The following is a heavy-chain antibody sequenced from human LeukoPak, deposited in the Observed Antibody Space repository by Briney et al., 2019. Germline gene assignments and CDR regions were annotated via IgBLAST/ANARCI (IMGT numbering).Heavy chain of an antibody. V-gene: IGHV3-20*04. CDR2: INWNGGST. CDR1: GFTFDDYG. D-gene: IGHD4-17*01. J-gene: IGHJ4*02. Sequence: GGSLRLSCAASGFTFDDYGMSWVRQAPGKGLEGVSGINWNGGSTGYADSVKGRFTTSRDNAKNSLYLQMNSLRAEDTAVYYCARDYSTVTTFFDYWGQGTLVTVSS. CDR3: ARDYSTVTTFFDY.